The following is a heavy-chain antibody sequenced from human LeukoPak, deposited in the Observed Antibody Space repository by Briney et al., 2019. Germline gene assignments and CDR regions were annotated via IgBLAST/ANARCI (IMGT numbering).Heavy chain of an antibody. Sequence: GRSLRLSCAASGFTFSSYGMHWVRQAPGKGLEWVAVIWYDGSNKYYADSVKGRFTISRDNSKNTLYLQMNSLRAEDTAVYYCAREKSPYSSSWYDPGEFDYWGQGTLVTVSS. D-gene: IGHD6-13*01. V-gene: IGHV3-33*01. J-gene: IGHJ4*02. CDR1: GFTFSSYG. CDR3: AREKSPYSSSWYDPGEFDY. CDR2: IWYDGSNK.